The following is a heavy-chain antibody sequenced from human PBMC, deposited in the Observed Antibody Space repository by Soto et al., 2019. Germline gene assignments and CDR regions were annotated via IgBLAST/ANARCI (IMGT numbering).Heavy chain of an antibody. CDR3: ARDYGGYSGYDFVSYFDY. D-gene: IGHD5-12*01. CDR2: IYYSGST. CDR1: GGSISSGGYY. V-gene: IGHV4-31*03. Sequence: ASETLSLTCTVSGGSISSGGYYWSWIRQHPGKGLEWIGYIYYSGSTYYNPSLKSRVTISVDTSKNQFSLKLSSVTAADTAVYYCARDYGGYSGYDFVSYFDYWGQGTLVTVSS. J-gene: IGHJ4*02.